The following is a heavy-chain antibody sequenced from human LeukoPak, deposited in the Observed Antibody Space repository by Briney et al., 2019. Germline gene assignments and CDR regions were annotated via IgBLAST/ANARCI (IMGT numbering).Heavy chain of an antibody. CDR3: ARGSTRYYFDY. J-gene: IGHJ4*02. D-gene: IGHD6-6*01. CDR1: GGSIDSTNW. CDR2: IHHDGRI. V-gene: IGHV4/OR15-8*01. Sequence: SETLSLTCDVSGGSIDSTNWWNWVRQPPGKGLEWIGEIHHDGRINYNPSLKSRVTLSVDKSKNQFSLKLSSVTAADTAVYYCARGSTRYYFDYWGQGTLVTVSS.